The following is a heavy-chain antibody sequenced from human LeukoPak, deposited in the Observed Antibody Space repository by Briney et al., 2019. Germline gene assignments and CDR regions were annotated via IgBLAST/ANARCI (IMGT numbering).Heavy chain of an antibody. CDR3: ARGPPFGSGSYNGY. V-gene: IGHV1-46*01. D-gene: IGHD3-10*01. Sequence: ASVKVSCKASGYTFISYYIHWVRQAPGQGLEWMGIINPSGGSTSYAQKFQGRLTMTRDTSTNTVYMELSSLRSEDTAVYYCARGPPFGSGSYNGYWGQGTLVTVSS. CDR2: INPSGGST. CDR1: GYTFISYY. J-gene: IGHJ4*02.